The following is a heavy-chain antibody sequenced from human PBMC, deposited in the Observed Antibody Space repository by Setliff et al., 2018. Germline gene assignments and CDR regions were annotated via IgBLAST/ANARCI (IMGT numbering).Heavy chain of an antibody. Sequence: SVKVSCKASGGSFNNYPISWVRQAPGQGLEWMGGIIPMFRTGKYVQKFQGRVTISADESARTAYMELSSLRFEDTAVYYCARDTRDKYDTSGYYLSFDSWGQGALVTVSS. J-gene: IGHJ4*02. V-gene: IGHV1-69*13. D-gene: IGHD3-22*01. CDR2: IIPMFRTG. CDR1: GGSFNNYP. CDR3: ARDTRDKYDTSGYYLSFDS.